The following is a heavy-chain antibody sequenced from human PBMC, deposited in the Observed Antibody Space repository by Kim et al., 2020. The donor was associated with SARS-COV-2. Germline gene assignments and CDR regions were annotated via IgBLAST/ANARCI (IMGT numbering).Heavy chain of an antibody. J-gene: IGHJ4*02. D-gene: IGHD3-9*01. CDR3: ARDRGILRYFDWLLDY. V-gene: IGHV3-43*01. Sequence: DSGKGRFTISRDNSKNSMYLQMNSLRTEDTALYYCARDRGILRYFDWLLDYWGQGTLVTVSS.